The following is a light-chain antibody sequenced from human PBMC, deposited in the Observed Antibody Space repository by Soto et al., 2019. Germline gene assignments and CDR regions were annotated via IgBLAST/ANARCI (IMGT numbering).Light chain of an antibody. CDR2: DAS. CDR3: QQYKSYPWT. V-gene: IGKV1-5*01. CDR1: QSVSYW. Sequence: EIQMTQSPSTLSASVGDRVTITCRASQSVSYWLAWYQQKPGKAPKLLDHDASTLLSGVPSRFSGSVSGTEFILTIGSLQPDDFATYYCQQYKSYPWTFGQGTKV. J-gene: IGKJ1*01.